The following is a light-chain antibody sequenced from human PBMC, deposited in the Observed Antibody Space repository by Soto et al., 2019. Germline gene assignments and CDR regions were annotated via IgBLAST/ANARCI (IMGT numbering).Light chain of an antibody. Sequence: DLQMTQSPSSLSASVGDRVTITCQASQDIRYYLNWYQQKPGKAPKLLLYDASSLQTGVPSRFSGSGSGTDFTFTISSLQPEDIATYYWPQYDNVPYRFGQGTKVEIK. CDR2: DAS. CDR3: PQYDNVPYR. V-gene: IGKV1-33*01. CDR1: QDIRYY. J-gene: IGKJ2*03.